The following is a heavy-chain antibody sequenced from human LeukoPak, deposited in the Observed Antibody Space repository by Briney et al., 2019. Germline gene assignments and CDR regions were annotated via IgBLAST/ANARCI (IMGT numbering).Heavy chain of an antibody. Sequence: ASVKVSCKASGYTFTGYYMHWVRQAPGQGLEWMGWINPNSGGTNYAQKFQGRVTMTRDTSISTAYMELSRLRSDDTAVYYCASLEMATGLDAFDIWGQRTMVTVSS. CDR2: INPNSGGT. CDR3: ASLEMATGLDAFDI. CDR1: GYTFTGYY. D-gene: IGHD5-24*01. V-gene: IGHV1-2*02. J-gene: IGHJ3*02.